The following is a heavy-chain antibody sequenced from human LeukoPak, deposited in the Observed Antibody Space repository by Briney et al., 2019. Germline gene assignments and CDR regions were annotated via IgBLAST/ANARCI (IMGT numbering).Heavy chain of an antibody. J-gene: IGHJ5*02. CDR2: ISSSSSYI. D-gene: IGHD2-2*01. CDR3: AKDPACSTSCSNWFDP. Sequence: GGSLRLSCAASGFTFSSYSMNWVRQAPGKGLEWVSSISSSSSYIYYADSVKGRFTISRDNAKNSLYLQMNSLRAEDTAVYYCAKDPACSTSCSNWFDPWGQGTLVTVSS. CDR1: GFTFSSYS. V-gene: IGHV3-21*04.